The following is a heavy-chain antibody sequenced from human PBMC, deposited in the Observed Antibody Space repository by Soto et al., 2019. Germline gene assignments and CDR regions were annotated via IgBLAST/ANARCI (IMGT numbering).Heavy chain of an antibody. V-gene: IGHV1-18*04. CDR1: GYTFTSYG. J-gene: IGHJ4*02. D-gene: IGHD6-19*01. CDR2: ISIYNGHT. Sequence: ASVKVSCKASGYTFTSYGITWVRQAPGQGLEWMGWISIYNGHTEFAQKFQGRVTMTTDISTTTAYMELRSLKFDDTALYYCARRGSGLVDFWGQAPSVTVSS. CDR3: ARRGSGLVDF.